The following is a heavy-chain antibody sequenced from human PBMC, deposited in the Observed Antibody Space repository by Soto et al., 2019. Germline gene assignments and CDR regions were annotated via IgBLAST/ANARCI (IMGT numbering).Heavy chain of an antibody. CDR1: GFTFSNYA. J-gene: IGHJ6*02. CDR2: ISISGTTT. CDR3: VKYGGPAARPTYYYGMDV. D-gene: IGHD6-6*01. Sequence: GGSLRLSCTGSGFTFSNYAMGWVRQVPGKGLEWVSDISISGTTTNYADSVKGRFTISKDNSKNTLYLQMNNLRAEDTAVYYCVKYGGPAARPTYYYGMDVWGQGTTVTVSS. V-gene: IGHV3-23*01.